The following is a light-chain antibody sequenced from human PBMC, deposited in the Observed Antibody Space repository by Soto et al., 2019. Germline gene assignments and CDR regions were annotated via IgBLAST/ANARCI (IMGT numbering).Light chain of an antibody. J-gene: IGKJ4*01. CDR3: LHHYNYPLT. V-gene: IGKV1-17*01. CDR1: QDIRND. CDR2: SAS. Sequence: DIQMTQSPSSLSASVGDRVTITCRARQDIRNDLGWYQQKPGKAPKRLIFSASTLDSGVPSRFSGGGFGTEFTLTISSLQPEDFATYYCLHHYNYPLTLGGGTKVEIK.